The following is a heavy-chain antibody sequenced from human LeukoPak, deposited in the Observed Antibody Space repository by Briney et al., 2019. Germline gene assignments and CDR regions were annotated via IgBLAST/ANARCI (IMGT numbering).Heavy chain of an antibody. CDR1: GGSISSGSYY. V-gene: IGHV4-61*02. D-gene: IGHD3-10*01. J-gene: IGHJ5*02. Sequence: SETLSLTCTVSGGSISSGSYYWSWIRQPAGKGLEWIGRIYTSGSTNYNPSLKSRVTISVDTSKNQFSLKLSSVTAADTAVYYCARSLAGGLWFGELLVKEVHNWFDPWGQGTLVTVSS. CDR3: ARSLAGGLWFGELLVKEVHNWFDP. CDR2: IYTSGST.